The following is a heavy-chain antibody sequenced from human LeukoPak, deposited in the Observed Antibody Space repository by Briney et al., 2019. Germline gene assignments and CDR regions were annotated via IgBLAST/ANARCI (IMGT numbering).Heavy chain of an antibody. D-gene: IGHD1-1*01. Sequence: GALVKVSCKVSGYTLTELSMHWVRQAPGKGLEWMGGFDPEDGETIYAQKFQGRVTMTEDTSTDTAYMELSSLRSEDTAVYYCATASWKNYYYYYMDVWGKGTTVTVSS. CDR3: ATASWKNYYYYYMDV. V-gene: IGHV1-24*01. J-gene: IGHJ6*03. CDR2: FDPEDGET. CDR1: GYTLTELS.